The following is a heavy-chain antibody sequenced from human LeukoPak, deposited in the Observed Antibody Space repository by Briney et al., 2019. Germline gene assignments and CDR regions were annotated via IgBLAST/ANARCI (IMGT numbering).Heavy chain of an antibody. CDR1: GGSISSTIYY. V-gene: IGHV4-39*01. D-gene: IGHD1-26*01. CDR2: VYYTGST. CDR3: ASLLLQAGDAY. Sequence: SETLSLTCTVSGGSISSTIYYWGWIRQSPGRGLEWLGTVYYTGSTDYNPSLQSRVTISVDTSNNQFSLSLTSVTAADTAVYYCASLLLQAGDAYWGQGTLVTVSS. J-gene: IGHJ4*02.